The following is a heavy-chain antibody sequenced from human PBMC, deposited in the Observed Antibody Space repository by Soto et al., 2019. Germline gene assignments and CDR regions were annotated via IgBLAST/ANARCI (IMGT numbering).Heavy chain of an antibody. V-gene: IGHV4-4*02. Sequence: SETLSLTCAVSGGSISISNGWSWVRQPPGKGLEWIGEIYHSGSTNYNPSLKSRVTISVDKSKNQFSLKRSSVTAADTDVYYCARGWRIAVAGGPLGYYYYGMDVWGQGTTVTVSS. CDR1: GGSISISNG. J-gene: IGHJ6*02. CDR2: IYHSGST. D-gene: IGHD6-13*01. CDR3: ARGWRIAVAGGPLGYYYYGMDV.